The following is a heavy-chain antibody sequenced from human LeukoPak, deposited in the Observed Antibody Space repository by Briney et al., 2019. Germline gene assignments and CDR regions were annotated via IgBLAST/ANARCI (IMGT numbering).Heavy chain of an antibody. D-gene: IGHD3-10*01. J-gene: IGHJ3*02. CDR1: GFTFSSYS. CDR2: ISSSSSYI. Sequence: GGSLRLSCAASGFTFSSYSMNWVRQAPGKGLEWVSSISSSSSYIYYADSVKGRFTISRDNAKNSLYLQMNSLRAEDTAVYYCAKDIILWFGELTLPDAFDIWGQGTMVTVSS. V-gene: IGHV3-21*04. CDR3: AKDIILWFGELTLPDAFDI.